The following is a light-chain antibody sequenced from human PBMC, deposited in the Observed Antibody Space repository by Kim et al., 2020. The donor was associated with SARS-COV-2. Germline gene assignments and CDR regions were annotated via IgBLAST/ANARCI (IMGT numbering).Light chain of an antibody. Sequence: FSPGERATLSCRASRSVINSLAWYQQKSGQAPRLLMYDASIRASGVPARFSGSGSGTDFTLIISSLEAEDFAVYFCQQRRDWPITFGQGTRLEIK. CDR1: RSVINS. CDR2: DAS. V-gene: IGKV3-11*01. J-gene: IGKJ5*01. CDR3: QQRRDWPIT.